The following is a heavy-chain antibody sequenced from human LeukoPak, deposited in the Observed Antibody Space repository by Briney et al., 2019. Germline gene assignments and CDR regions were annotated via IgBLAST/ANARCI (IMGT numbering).Heavy chain of an antibody. CDR1: GFTFSSYS. V-gene: IGHV3-48*04. CDR3: AKDGVVPAANNWFDP. Sequence: GGSLRVSCAASGFTFSSYSMNWVRQAPGKGLEWTSYISSSSSTIYYADSVRGRFTISRDNAKNSLYLQMNSLRAEDTAVYYCAKDGVVPAANNWFDPWGQGTLVTVSS. J-gene: IGHJ5*02. D-gene: IGHD2-2*01. CDR2: ISSSSSTI.